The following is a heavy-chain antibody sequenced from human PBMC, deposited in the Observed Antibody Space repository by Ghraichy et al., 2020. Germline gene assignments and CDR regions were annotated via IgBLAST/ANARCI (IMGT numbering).Heavy chain of an antibody. CDR1: GYTFSSYA. Sequence: ASVKVSCKASGYTFSSYAIHWVRQAAGQRPEWMGWINDGNHNTKYLQKLQGRLTITRDTSASTVYMELSSLQSEDTAVYYCARDVDDSRGWLGAFDICGQGTMVTVSS. CDR2: INDGNHNT. CDR3: ARDVDDSRGWLGAFDI. J-gene: IGHJ3*02. D-gene: IGHD6-19*01. V-gene: IGHV1-3*01.